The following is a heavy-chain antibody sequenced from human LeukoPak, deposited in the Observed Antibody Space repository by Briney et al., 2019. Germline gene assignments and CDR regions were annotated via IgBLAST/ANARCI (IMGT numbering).Heavy chain of an antibody. V-gene: IGHV4-30-4*01. D-gene: IGHD2-21*02. CDR2: IYYSGST. CDR1: GGSISSGDYY. Sequence: PSQTLSLTCTVSGGSISSGDYYWSWIRQPPGKGLEWIGYIYYSGSTYYNPSLKSRVTISVDTSKNQCSLKLSSVTAADTAVYYCARLVMMTARGAFDIWGQGTMVTVSS. CDR3: ARLVMMTARGAFDI. J-gene: IGHJ3*02.